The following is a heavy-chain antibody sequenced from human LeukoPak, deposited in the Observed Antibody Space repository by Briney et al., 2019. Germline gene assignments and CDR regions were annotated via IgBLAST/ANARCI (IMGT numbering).Heavy chain of an antibody. J-gene: IGHJ4*02. CDR2: VFHSGST. V-gene: IGHV4-39*01. Sequence: SETLSLTCAVPGVSIGSTSYYWAWLRQSPGKGLEWIANVFHSGSTYQNLSLRSRVSISVDTSKNQFSLRLTSVTAADTATYYCARHLENNEGSGSYGYFDKWGQGTLVTVSS. CDR3: ARHLENNEGSGSYGYFDK. D-gene: IGHD1-26*01. CDR1: GVSIGSTSYY.